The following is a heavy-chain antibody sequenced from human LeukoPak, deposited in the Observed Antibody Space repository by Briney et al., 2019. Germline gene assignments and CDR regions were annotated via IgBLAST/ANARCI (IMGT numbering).Heavy chain of an antibody. J-gene: IGHJ5*02. CDR1: GGTFSSYA. Sequence: ASVKVSCKASGGTFSSYAISWVRQAPGQGLEWMGWMNPNSGNTGYAQKFQGRVTMTRNTSISTAYMDLSSLRFEDTAVYYCARGRTFDPWGQGTLVTVSS. D-gene: IGHD1-14*01. CDR3: ARGRTFDP. V-gene: IGHV1-8*02. CDR2: MNPNSGNT.